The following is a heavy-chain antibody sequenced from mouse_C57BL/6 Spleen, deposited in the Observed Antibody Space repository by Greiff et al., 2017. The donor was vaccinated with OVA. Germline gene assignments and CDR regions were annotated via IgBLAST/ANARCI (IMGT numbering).Heavy chain of an antibody. CDR1: GYAFSSSW. V-gene: IGHV1-82*01. CDR3: ARSLGLDY. J-gene: IGHJ2*01. D-gene: IGHD4-1*01. Sequence: QVQLQQSGPELVKPGASVKFSCTASGYAFSSSWMNWVKQRPGKGLEWIGRIYPGDGDTNYNGKFKGKATLTADKSSSTAYMQLSSLTSEDSAVYFGARSLGLDYWGQGTTLTVSS. CDR2: IYPGDGDT.